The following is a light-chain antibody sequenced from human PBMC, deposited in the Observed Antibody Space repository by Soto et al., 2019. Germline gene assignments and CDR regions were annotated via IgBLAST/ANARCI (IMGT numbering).Light chain of an antibody. CDR1: QSVDIN. CDR3: QQYNKWPLT. CDR2: GAS. J-gene: IGKJ4*01. V-gene: IGKV3D-15*01. Sequence: EIVLTQSPVTLSVSPGDRVTLSCMASQSVDINLAGYQQNPGKATRLLIYGASSRDTGIPDRFSGSGSGTDFTLTISRLEPEDFAVYFCQQYNKWPLTFGGGTKVDI.